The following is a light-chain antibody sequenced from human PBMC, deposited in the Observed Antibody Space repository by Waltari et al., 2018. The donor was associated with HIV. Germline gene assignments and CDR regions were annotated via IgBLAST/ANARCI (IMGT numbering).Light chain of an antibody. CDR3: QAWDSNLVV. V-gene: IGLV3-1*01. J-gene: IGLJ2*01. Sequence: SYELTQSPSVSVSPGQTASIPCSGDKLGGRYAYWYQQKPGQSPVLVIYQDTKRPSGIPERFSGSNSRNTATLTISGTQAMDEADYYCQAWDSNLVVFGGGTKLTVL. CDR1: KLGGRY. CDR2: QDT.